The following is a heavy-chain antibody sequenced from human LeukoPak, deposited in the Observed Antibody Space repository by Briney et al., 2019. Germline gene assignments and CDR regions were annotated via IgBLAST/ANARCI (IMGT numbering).Heavy chain of an antibody. Sequence: PSETLSLTCTVSGGSISSSRYYCGWIRQPPGKGLEWIGSIYYSGSTYYNPSLKSRVTISVDTSKNQFSLKLSSVTAADTAVYYCARQKKPNWFDPWGQGTLVTVSS. CDR1: GGSISSSRYY. CDR2: IYYSGST. CDR3: ARQKKPNWFDP. V-gene: IGHV4-39*01. J-gene: IGHJ5*02.